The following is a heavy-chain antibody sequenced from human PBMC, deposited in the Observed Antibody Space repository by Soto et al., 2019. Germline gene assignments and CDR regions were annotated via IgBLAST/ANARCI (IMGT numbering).Heavy chain of an antibody. J-gene: IGHJ4*02. CDR1: GGSVSGGGYY. CDR3: AGSPARSIFDY. CDR2: IYHTGST. Sequence: SETPSLTCSVSGGSVSGGGYYWSWIRQLPGKGLEWIGYIYHTGSTFYNPSLKSRVTILLDTSKSQFSLKLTSVTAADTAMYYCAGSPARSIFDYWGQGTLVTVSS. D-gene: IGHD1-26*01. V-gene: IGHV4-31*03.